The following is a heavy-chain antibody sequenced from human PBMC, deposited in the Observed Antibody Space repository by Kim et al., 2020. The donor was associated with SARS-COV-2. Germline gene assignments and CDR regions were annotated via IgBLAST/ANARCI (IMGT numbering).Heavy chain of an antibody. D-gene: IGHD3-10*01. Sequence: SETLSLTCAVYGGSFSGYYWSWIRQPPGKGLEWIGEINHSGSTNYNPSLKSRVTISVDTSKNQFSLKLSSVTAADTAVYYCARAGMSSITMVRPQGRYFDLWGRGTLVTVSS. CDR2: INHSGST. V-gene: IGHV4-34*01. CDR3: ARAGMSSITMVRPQGRYFDL. J-gene: IGHJ2*01. CDR1: GGSFSGYY.